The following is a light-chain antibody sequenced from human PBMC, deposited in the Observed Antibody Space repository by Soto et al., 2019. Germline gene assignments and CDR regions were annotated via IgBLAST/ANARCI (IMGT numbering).Light chain of an antibody. CDR3: QQLNSYLPT. J-gene: IGKJ5*01. CDR1: QGISGY. Sequence: DIQLTQSPSFLSASVGDRVTITCRASQGISGYLAWYQQKPGKAPKLLIYAASTLQSGVPSRFSGSGSGTEFTLTISSLQPEDFATYYCQQLNSYLPTFGQGTRLEIK. CDR2: AAS. V-gene: IGKV1-9*01.